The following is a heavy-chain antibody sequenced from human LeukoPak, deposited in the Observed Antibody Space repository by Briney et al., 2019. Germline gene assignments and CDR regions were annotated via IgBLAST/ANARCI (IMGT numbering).Heavy chain of an antibody. CDR3: ARGSNYYGSGSAYYYYMDV. D-gene: IGHD3-10*01. CDR1: GGSIKNFY. Sequence: SETLSLTCTFSGGSIKNFYWSWIRQPAGKGLEWIGRIHASENTNYNPSLKSRVTMSVDTSKNQFSLKLSSVTAADTAVYYCARGSNYYGSGSAYYYYMDVWGKGTTVTVSS. CDR2: IHASENT. V-gene: IGHV4-4*07. J-gene: IGHJ6*03.